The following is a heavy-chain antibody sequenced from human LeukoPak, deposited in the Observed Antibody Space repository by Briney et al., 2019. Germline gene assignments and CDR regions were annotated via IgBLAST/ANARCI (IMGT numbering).Heavy chain of an antibody. CDR2: IRYDGSNK. D-gene: IGHD6-13*01. V-gene: IGHV3-30*02. Sequence: GGSLRLSCAASGFTFSSYGMHWVRQAPGKGLEWVAFIRYDGSNKYYADSVKGRFTISRDNSKNTLYLQMNSLRAEDTAVYYCAKDTAYSSSWYFFDYWGQGTLVTVSS. J-gene: IGHJ4*02. CDR1: GFTFSSYG. CDR3: AKDTAYSSSWYFFDY.